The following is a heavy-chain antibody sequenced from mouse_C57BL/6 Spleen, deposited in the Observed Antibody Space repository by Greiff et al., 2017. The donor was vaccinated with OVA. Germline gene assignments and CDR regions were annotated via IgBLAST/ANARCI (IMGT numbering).Heavy chain of an antibody. CDR2: ISYDGSN. Sequence: EVKLVESGPGLVKPSQSLSLTCSVTGYSITSGYYWNWIRQFPGNKLEWMGYISYDGSNNYNPSLKNRISITRDTSKNQFFLKLNSVTTEDTATYYCAREGDYYGSSCLDYWGQGTTLTVSS. CDR3: AREGDYYGSSCLDY. J-gene: IGHJ2*01. D-gene: IGHD1-1*01. V-gene: IGHV3-6*01. CDR1: GYSITSGYY.